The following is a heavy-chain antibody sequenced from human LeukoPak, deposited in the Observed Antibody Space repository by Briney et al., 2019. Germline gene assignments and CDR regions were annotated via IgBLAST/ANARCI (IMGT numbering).Heavy chain of an antibody. J-gene: IGHJ4*02. V-gene: IGHV3-48*02. D-gene: IGHD6-19*01. CDR2: INSGSTAI. CDR3: ARVRAVAGLYYFDY. Sequence: GGSLRLSCAASGFTFSSYTMNWVRQAPGKGLEWVSHINSGSTAIYYADSVKGRFTISRDNAKNSLYLQMNSLRDEDTAVYYCARVRAVAGLYYFDYWGQGTLVTVSS. CDR1: GFTFSSYT.